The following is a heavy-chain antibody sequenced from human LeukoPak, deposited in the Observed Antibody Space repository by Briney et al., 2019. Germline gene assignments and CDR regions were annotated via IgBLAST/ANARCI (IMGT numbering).Heavy chain of an antibody. Sequence: GESLKISCKGSGYSFTNYWIGWVRQMPGKGLEWMGIIYPGDSDTRYSPSFQGQVTISADKSISTAYLQWSSLKASDTAMYYCARYIVGATYYGYYYYMDVWGKGTTVTVSS. CDR3: ARYIVGATYYGYYYYMDV. CDR2: IYPGDSDT. V-gene: IGHV5-51*01. CDR1: GYSFTNYW. D-gene: IGHD1-26*01. J-gene: IGHJ6*03.